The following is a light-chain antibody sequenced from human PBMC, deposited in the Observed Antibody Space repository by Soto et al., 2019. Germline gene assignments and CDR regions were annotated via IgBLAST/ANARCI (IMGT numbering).Light chain of an antibody. Sequence: QSVLTQPASVSGSPGQSITISCTGTSSDVGGYNYVSWYQQHPGKAPKLMIYDVSNRPSGVSNRFSGSKSGNTASLTISGLQAEDEADYYCSSYTSAGVFGTVTKLTVL. CDR1: SSDVGGYNY. V-gene: IGLV2-14*01. CDR2: DVS. CDR3: SSYTSAGV. J-gene: IGLJ1*01.